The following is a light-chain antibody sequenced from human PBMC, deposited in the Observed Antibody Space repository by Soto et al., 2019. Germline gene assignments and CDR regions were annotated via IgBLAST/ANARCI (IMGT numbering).Light chain of an antibody. Sequence: QSALTQPPSVSGSPGQSVSISCTGTSSDVGNYNYVSWYQQHPGKAPKLMIYDVSRRPSGVPDRFSGSKSGNTASLTISGLQAEDEADYYCCSYAGSYTVIFGGGTKLTVL. CDR1: SSDVGNYNY. V-gene: IGLV2-11*01. CDR2: DVS. CDR3: CSYAGSYTVI. J-gene: IGLJ2*01.